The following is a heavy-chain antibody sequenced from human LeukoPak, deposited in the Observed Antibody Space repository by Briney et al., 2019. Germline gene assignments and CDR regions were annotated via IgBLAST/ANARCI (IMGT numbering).Heavy chain of an antibody. Sequence: GGSPRLSCAASGLTFNNAWMSWVRQAPGKGLEWVGRIKSKTDGGTTDYAAPVKGRFTISRDDSKNTLYLQMNSLRTEDTAVYYCTTDSRGWFGELLGWGQGTLVTVSS. CDR2: IKSKTDGGTT. D-gene: IGHD3-10*01. V-gene: IGHV3-15*01. CDR1: GLTFNNAW. J-gene: IGHJ4*02. CDR3: TTDSRGWFGELLG.